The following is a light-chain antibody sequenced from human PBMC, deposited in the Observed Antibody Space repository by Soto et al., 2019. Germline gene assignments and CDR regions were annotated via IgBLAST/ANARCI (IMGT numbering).Light chain of an antibody. J-gene: IGKJ1*01. Sequence: DTQMTQSPSSLAASVGDRLSITCRASQNVRSYVNWYQQKPGKAPNLIIYETSTLESGVPSRFSGSGSGTDFTLTISSLQTEDFATYYCQQSFSAPWTFGQGTKVEIK. CDR2: ETS. CDR1: QNVRSY. CDR3: QQSFSAPWT. V-gene: IGKV1-39*01.